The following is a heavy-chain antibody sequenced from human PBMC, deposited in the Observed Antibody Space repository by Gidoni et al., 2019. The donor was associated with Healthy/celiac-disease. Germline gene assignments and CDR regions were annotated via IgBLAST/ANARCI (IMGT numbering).Heavy chain of an antibody. CDR3: AKDSADYDFWSGYSDY. Sequence: EVQLVESGGGLVQPGRSLSLSCAASGFNFDDYAMHWVRQAPGKGLEWVSGISWNSGSIGYADSVKGRFTISRDNAKNSLYLQMNSLRAEDTALYYCAKDSADYDFWSGYSDYWGQGTLVTVSS. J-gene: IGHJ4*02. CDR2: ISWNSGSI. V-gene: IGHV3-9*01. CDR1: GFNFDDYA. D-gene: IGHD3-3*01.